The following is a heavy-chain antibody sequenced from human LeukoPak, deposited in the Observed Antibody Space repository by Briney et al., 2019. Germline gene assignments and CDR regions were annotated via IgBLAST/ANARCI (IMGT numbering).Heavy chain of an antibody. J-gene: IGHJ4*02. CDR3: ARVADCSGGSCSFDY. CDR1: GGSISSGGYY. V-gene: IGHV4-31*03. Sequence: SETPSLTCTVSGGSISSGGYYWSWIRQHPGTGLEWIGYIYYSGSTYYNPSLKSRVTISVDTSKNQFSLKLSSVTAADTAVYYCARVADCSGGSCSFDYWGQGTLVTVSS. CDR2: IYYSGST. D-gene: IGHD2-15*01.